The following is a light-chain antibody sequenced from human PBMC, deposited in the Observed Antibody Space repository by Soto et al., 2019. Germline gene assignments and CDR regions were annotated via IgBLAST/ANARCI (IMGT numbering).Light chain of an antibody. CDR3: MEGTYWPYT. Sequence: DVVMTQSPLSLPVTLGQPASISCRSSQSLVHSDGNTYLNWFHQRPGQSPRRLIYKGSNRDSGVPDRFSGSVSGTDFTLKISRVEAEDVGIYFCMEGTYWPYTFGQGTKLEIK. V-gene: IGKV2-30*02. CDR1: QSLVHSDGNTY. J-gene: IGKJ2*01. CDR2: KGS.